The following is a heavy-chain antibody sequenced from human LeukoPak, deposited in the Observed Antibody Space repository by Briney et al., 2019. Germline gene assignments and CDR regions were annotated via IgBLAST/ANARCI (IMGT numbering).Heavy chain of an antibody. CDR2: IYTSGST. D-gene: IGHD3-3*01. CDR3: ARDASRDFWSGSAFDP. V-gene: IGHV4-4*07. J-gene: IGHJ5*02. Sequence: SETLSLTCTVSGGSISSYYWSWIRQPAGKGLEWIGRIYTSGSTNYNPSLKSRVTMSVDTSKNQFSLKLSSVTAADTAVYYCARDASRDFWSGSAFDPWGQGTLVTVSS. CDR1: GGSISSYY.